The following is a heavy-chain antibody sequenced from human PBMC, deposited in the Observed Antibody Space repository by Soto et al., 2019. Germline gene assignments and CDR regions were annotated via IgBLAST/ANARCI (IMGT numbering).Heavy chain of an antibody. CDR1: GGTFSSYA. V-gene: IGHV1-69*13. Sequence: SVKVSCKASGGTFSSYAISWVRQAPGQGLEWMGGIIPIFGTANYAQKFQGRVTITADESTSTAYMELSGLRSEDTAVYYCARADIVGATRDAFDIWGQGTMVTVSS. J-gene: IGHJ3*02. D-gene: IGHD1-26*01. CDR3: ARADIVGATRDAFDI. CDR2: IIPIFGTA.